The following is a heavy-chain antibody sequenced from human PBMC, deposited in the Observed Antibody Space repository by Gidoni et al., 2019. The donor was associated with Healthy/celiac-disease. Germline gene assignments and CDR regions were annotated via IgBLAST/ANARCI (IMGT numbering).Heavy chain of an antibody. Sequence: QVQLVQSGAEVKKPGASVKVSCKASGYTFTGSYLHWVRQAPGQGLEWMGWINPNSGGTNYAQKFQGWVTMTRDTSISTAYMELSRLRSDDTAVYYCARGSDLSFMDTAMVSFDYWGQGTLVTVSS. CDR1: GYTFTGSY. CDR3: ARGSDLSFMDTAMVSFDY. D-gene: IGHD5-18*01. CDR2: INPNSGGT. V-gene: IGHV1-2*04. J-gene: IGHJ4*02.